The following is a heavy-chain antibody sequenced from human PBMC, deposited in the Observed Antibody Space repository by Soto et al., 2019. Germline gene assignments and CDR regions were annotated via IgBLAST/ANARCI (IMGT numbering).Heavy chain of an antibody. CDR1: AFTFKNHW. CDR2: INGDGSFT. CDR3: AREIYDDYHSSLFDH. J-gene: IGHJ4*02. Sequence: PGGSLRLSCAASAFTFKNHWMHWVRQVPGKGPVWVSRINGDGSFTSYADAVKGRFTISRDNAKNTLSLQMNSLRAEDTAVYYCAREIYDDYHSSLFDHWGQGTLVIVFS. D-gene: IGHD3-22*01. V-gene: IGHV3-74*01.